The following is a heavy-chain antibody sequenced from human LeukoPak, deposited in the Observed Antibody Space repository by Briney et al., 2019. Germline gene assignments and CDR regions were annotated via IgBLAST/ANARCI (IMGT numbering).Heavy chain of an antibody. CDR2: THYSGRT. J-gene: IGHJ6*02. D-gene: IGHD4-11*01. Sequence: PSQTLSLTCTVSGASISSADFFWSWIRQPPGKGPEWIGYTHYSGRTYYNPSLRSRLTISADTSKNQFSLKLSSVTAADTAVYYCARSNSNFYYYGMDVWGQGTTVTVSS. CDR3: ARSNSNFYYYGMDV. V-gene: IGHV4-30-4*08. CDR1: GASISSADFF.